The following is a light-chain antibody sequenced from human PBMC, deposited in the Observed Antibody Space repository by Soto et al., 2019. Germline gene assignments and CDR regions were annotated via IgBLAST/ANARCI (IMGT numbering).Light chain of an antibody. CDR2: DDS. Sequence: QSALTQPASVSGSPGQSITISCTGTSSDVGGYNFVSWYQQHPGKAPKFLIYDDSNRPSGVSTRVSGSKSGNTASLTISGLQAEDEADYYCSSYTSSSTQVFGTGTKVTVL. CDR3: SSYTSSSTQV. J-gene: IGLJ1*01. CDR1: SSDVGGYNF. V-gene: IGLV2-14*03.